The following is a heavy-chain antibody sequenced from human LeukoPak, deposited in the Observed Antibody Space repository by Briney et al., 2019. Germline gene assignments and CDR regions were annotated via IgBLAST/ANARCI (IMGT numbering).Heavy chain of an antibody. J-gene: IGHJ4*02. CDR2: ISSSGSTI. D-gene: IGHD6-13*01. V-gene: IGHV3-11*04. Sequence: GGSLRLSCAASGFTFSDYYMSWIRQAPGKGLEWVSYISSSGSTIYYADSVKGRFTISRDNAKNSLYLQMNSLRAEDTAVYYCAREYSSSWLYFDYWGQGTLVTVSS. CDR3: AREYSSSWLYFDY. CDR1: GFTFSDYY.